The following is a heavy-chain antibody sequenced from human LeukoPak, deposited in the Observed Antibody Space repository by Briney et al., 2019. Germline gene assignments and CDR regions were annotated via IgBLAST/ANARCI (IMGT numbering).Heavy chain of an antibody. Sequence: KPSETLSFTCTVSGGSISSSSYYWGWIRQPPGKGLEWIGSIYYSGSTYYNPSLKSRVSFSVDTSKNQFSLKLSSVTAADTAVYYCARVPPSRYGAPYFDYWGQGTLVIVSS. CDR2: IYYSGST. D-gene: IGHD4-17*01. CDR1: GGSISSSSYY. CDR3: ARVPPSRYGAPYFDY. J-gene: IGHJ4*02. V-gene: IGHV4-39*07.